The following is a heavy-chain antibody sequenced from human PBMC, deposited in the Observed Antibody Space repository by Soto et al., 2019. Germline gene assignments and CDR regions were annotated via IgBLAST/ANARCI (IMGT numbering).Heavy chain of an antibody. CDR3: ARRDSGGFFRFFDS. Sequence: QVQLVQSGTEVKKPGSSVKVSCKTSGGSLSTNPISWVRQAPGQGLEWMGGSGSGTGPGNHAQKFQGRLTVTADKSTGTVYMELTNLSSEDTAVYYCARRDSGGFFRFFDSWGQGTLVTVSS. J-gene: IGHJ4*02. CDR1: GGSLSTNP. D-gene: IGHD2-15*01. CDR2: SGSGTGPG. V-gene: IGHV1-69*06.